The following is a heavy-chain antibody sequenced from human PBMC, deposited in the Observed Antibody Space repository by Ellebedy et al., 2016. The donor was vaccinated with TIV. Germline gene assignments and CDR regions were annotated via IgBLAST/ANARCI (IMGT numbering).Heavy chain of an antibody. Sequence: SGPTLVKPTQTLTLTCTFSGFSLTTNGVAVDWIRQPPGKALEWLALIYWNDDKAYNPSLKSRLSITKDTAKNQVVLTMTNMDPVDTATYYCERALYYCGGDCSYNFDYWGQGALVTVSS. CDR3: ERALYYCGGDCSYNFDY. CDR2: IYWNDDK. V-gene: IGHV2-5*01. CDR1: GFSLTTNGVA. D-gene: IGHD2-21*02. J-gene: IGHJ4*02.